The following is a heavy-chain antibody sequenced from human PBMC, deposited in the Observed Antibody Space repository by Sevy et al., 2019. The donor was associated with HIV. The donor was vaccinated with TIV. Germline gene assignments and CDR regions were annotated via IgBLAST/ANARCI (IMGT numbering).Heavy chain of an antibody. D-gene: IGHD6-19*01. Sequence: ASVKVSCKATGGTFRTYGISWVRQAPGQGLEWMGGIIPILGTVNYAQKFQGRDTITADESTKTAYMELSSLRSEDTAVYYCARGGGNGWYYFDYWGQETLVTVSS. CDR3: ARGGGNGWYYFDY. J-gene: IGHJ4*02. V-gene: IGHV1-69*13. CDR1: GGTFRTYG. CDR2: IIPILGTV.